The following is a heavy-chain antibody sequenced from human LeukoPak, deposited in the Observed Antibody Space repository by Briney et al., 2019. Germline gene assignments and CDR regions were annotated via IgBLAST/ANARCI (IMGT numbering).Heavy chain of an antibody. Sequence: GGSLRLSCGASGFTFSSYWMHWVRQAPGKGLVWVSRINNDGSSTSYADSVKGRFTISRDNSKNTLFLQMSSLRAEDTAVYYCARAYSSSWYDFWGQGTLVTVSS. D-gene: IGHD6-13*01. CDR2: INNDGSST. V-gene: IGHV3-74*01. CDR3: ARAYSSSWYDF. J-gene: IGHJ5*01. CDR1: GFTFSSYW.